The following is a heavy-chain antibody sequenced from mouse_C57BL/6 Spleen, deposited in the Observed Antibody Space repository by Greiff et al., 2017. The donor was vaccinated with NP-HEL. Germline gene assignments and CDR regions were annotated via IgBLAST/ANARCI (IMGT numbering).Heavy chain of an antibody. CDR2: ISSGGSYT. D-gene: IGHD3-2*02. CDR1: GFTFSSYG. CDR3: ARDSSGYGFDY. V-gene: IGHV5-6*01. J-gene: IGHJ2*01. Sequence: DVQLVESGGDLVKPGGSLKLSCAASGFTFSSYGMSWVRQTPDKRLEWVATISSGGSYTYYPDSVKGRFTISRDNAKNTLYLQMSSLKSEDTAMYYCARDSSGYGFDYWGQGTTLTVSS.